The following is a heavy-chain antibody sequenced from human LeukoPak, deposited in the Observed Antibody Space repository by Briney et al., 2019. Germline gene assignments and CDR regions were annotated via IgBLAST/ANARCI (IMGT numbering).Heavy chain of an antibody. V-gene: IGHV3-74*01. Sequence: GGSLRLSCAASGFTFSSYAMHWVRQAPGKGLVWVSRVQDDERSASYGDSVKGRFTISKDNAKNILYLQMDGLRVEDTAVYYCVRGHVGTIFGVIPVNPLGYWGQGTLVTVSS. CDR3: VRGHVGTIFGVIPVNPLGY. J-gene: IGHJ4*02. D-gene: IGHD3-3*01. CDR1: GFTFSSYA. CDR2: VQDDERSA.